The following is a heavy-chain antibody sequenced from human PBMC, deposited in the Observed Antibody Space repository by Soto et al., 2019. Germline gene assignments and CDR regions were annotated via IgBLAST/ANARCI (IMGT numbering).Heavy chain of an antibody. D-gene: IGHD3-10*01. J-gene: IGHJ4*02. CDR3: ARVRILSGLFRSFDY. CDR1: GYRFTSYW. CDR2: VYVDDSDT. V-gene: IGHV5-51*01. Sequence: PVESLKISCDDSGYRFTSYWIAWVRQMPWKGLEWMGIVYVDDSDTKYSPSFEGQVTISADKPLNSAYLQWTSLRASDTAMYYCARVRILSGLFRSFDYWGQGTQVTVSS.